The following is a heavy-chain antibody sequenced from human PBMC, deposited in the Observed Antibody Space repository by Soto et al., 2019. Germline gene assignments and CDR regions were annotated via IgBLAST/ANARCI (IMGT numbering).Heavy chain of an antibody. Sequence: ASVKVSCKVSGYTLTELSMHWVRQAPGKGLEWMGGFDPEDGETIYAQKFQGRVTMTEDTSTDTAYMELSSLRSEDTAVYYCATVWTIVRGVINNWFDPWGQGTLVTVSS. CDR2: FDPEDGET. CDR1: GYTLTELS. J-gene: IGHJ5*02. CDR3: ATVWTIVRGVINNWFDP. V-gene: IGHV1-24*01. D-gene: IGHD3-10*01.